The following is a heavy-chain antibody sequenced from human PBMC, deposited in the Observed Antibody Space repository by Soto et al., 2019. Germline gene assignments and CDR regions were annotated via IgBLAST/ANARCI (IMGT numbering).Heavy chain of an antibody. CDR1: GFTFSSYA. V-gene: IGHV3-64*01. D-gene: IGHD3-3*01. CDR2: ISSNGGST. J-gene: IGHJ4*02. Sequence: SLRLSCAASGFTFSSYAMHWVRQAPGKGLEYVLAISSNGGSTYYANSVKGRFTISRDNSKYTLYLQMGSLRAEDMAVYYCARLPSDYDFWSGESDYWGQGTLVTVSS. CDR3: ARLPSDYDFWSGESDY.